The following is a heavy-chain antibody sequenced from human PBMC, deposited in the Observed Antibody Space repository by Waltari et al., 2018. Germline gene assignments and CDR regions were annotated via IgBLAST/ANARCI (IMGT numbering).Heavy chain of an antibody. J-gene: IGHJ4*02. CDR3: ARGPGTPGNDY. CDR2: IYTSGST. D-gene: IGHD1-1*01. V-gene: IGHV4-34*01. Sequence: QVQLQQWGAGLLKPSETLSLTCAVYGGSFSGYYWSWIRQPPGKGLEWIGYIYTSGSTNYNPSLKSRVTISVDTSKNQFSLKLSSVTAADTAVYYCARGPGTPGNDYWGQGTLVTVSS. CDR1: GGSFSGYY.